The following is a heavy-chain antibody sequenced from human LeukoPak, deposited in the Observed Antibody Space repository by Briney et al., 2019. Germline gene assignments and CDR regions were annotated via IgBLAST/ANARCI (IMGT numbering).Heavy chain of an antibody. D-gene: IGHD3-9*01. V-gene: IGHV4-34*01. CDR3: ARAYFDWSRRYNWFDP. CDR1: GGSFSGYY. Sequence: PSETLSLTCAVYGGSFSGYYWSWIRQPPGKGLEWIGEIHHSGSTNYNPSLKSRVTISVDTSKNQFSLKLSSVTAADTAVYYCARAYFDWSRRYNWFDPWGQGTLVTVSS. CDR2: IHHSGST. J-gene: IGHJ5*02.